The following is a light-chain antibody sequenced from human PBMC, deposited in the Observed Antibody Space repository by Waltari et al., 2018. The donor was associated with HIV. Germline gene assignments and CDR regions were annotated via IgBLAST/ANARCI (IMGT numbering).Light chain of an antibody. CDR3: TSYISSASPE. CDR1: GSDLRDYNP. V-gene: IGLV2-14*01. J-gene: IGLJ3*02. CDR2: EVS. Sequence: QSALTQPASVSGSHGQSITISCTGTGSDLRDYNPVSCYQHHPGKAPKLIIYEVSNRPSGVSSRFSGSISGNTASLTISGLQAEDEADYFCTSYISSASPEFGGGTKVTVL.